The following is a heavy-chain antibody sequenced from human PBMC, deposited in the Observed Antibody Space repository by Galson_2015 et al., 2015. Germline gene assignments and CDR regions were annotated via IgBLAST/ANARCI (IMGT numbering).Heavy chain of an antibody. D-gene: IGHD2-15*01. CDR1: GDSVSNSAAS. CDR2: TYYRSKWSN. V-gene: IGHV6-1*01. Sequence: CAISGDSVSNSAASWNWIRQSPSRGLEWLGRTYYRSKWSNDYAVSVNSRITINPDTSNNHVSLQLTSVTPEDTAVYFCATDVCQHSFCRGGDPGGIFEMWGPGTAVTVSS. J-gene: IGHJ3*02. CDR3: ATDVCQHSFCRGGDPGGIFEM.